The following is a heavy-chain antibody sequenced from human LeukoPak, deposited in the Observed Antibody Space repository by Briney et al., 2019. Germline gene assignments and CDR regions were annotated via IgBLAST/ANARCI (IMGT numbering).Heavy chain of an antibody. J-gene: IGHJ5*02. Sequence: GGSLRLSCTASGFTFSDYSMSWIRQAPGKGLEWLSYISVSGSSVSYVDSVKGRFTISRDNAKNSVYLRIDSLRVEDTAMYYCARDRQFRLHDPWGQGILVTVSS. CDR2: ISVSGSSV. D-gene: IGHD3-16*01. CDR1: GFTFSDYS. V-gene: IGHV3-11*01. CDR3: ARDRQFRLHDP.